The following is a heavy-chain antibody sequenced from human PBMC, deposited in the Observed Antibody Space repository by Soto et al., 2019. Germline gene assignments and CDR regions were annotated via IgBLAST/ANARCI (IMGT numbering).Heavy chain of an antibody. CDR1: GGSDPSNTAA. V-gene: IGHV6-1*01. D-gene: IGHD6-19*01. CDR2: TYYRSNWRH. CDR3: ARGGAGSGFDR. Sequence: SQALSLTCASSGGSDPSNTAAWTWIRSSPSRGLEWLGRTYYRSNWRHDYAVSVKSRITVNPDTSKNHFSLQLNSVTPDDTAVYYCARGGAGSGFDRWGQGTLVTVSS. J-gene: IGHJ4*02.